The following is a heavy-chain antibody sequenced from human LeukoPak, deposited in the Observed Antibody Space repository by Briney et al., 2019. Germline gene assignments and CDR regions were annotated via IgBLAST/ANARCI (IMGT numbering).Heavy chain of an antibody. CDR3: ARVVGGSTYYFDY. V-gene: IGHV4-59*01. CDR1: GGSLSSYY. Sequence: SETLSLTCTVSGGSLSSYYWSWLRQPPGKGLEWIGYIYYSGSTNYNPSLKSRVTISVDTSKNQFSLKLSSVTAADTAVYYCARVVGGSTYYFDYWGQGTLVTVSS. D-gene: IGHD3-10*01. J-gene: IGHJ4*02. CDR2: IYYSGST.